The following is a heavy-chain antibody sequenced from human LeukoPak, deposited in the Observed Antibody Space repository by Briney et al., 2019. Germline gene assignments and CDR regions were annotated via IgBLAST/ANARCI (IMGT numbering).Heavy chain of an antibody. CDR1: GGSFSGHY. CDR2: INHSGST. J-gene: IGHJ4*02. D-gene: IGHD3-16*02. CDR3: ARGQALYYDYIWGSYRYTGFDY. V-gene: IGHV4-34*01. Sequence: SETLSLTCAVYGGSFSGHYWSWIRQPPGKGLEWIGEINHSGSTNYNPSLKSRVTISVDTSKNQFSLKLSSVTAADTAVYYCARGQALYYDYIWGSYRYTGFDYWGQGTLVTVSS.